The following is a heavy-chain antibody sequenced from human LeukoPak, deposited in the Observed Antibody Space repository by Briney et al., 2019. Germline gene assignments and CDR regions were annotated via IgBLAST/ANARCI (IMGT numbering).Heavy chain of an antibody. CDR1: GGSFSGYY. J-gene: IGHJ6*02. CDR2: INHSGST. V-gene: IGHV4-34*01. CDR3: ARLTYHVDIVATTDYYYYYGMDV. D-gene: IGHD5-12*01. Sequence: PSETLSLTCAVYGGSFSGYYWSWLRQPPGKGLEWIGEINHSGSTNYNPSLKSRVTISVDTSKNQFSLKLSSVTAADTAVYYCARLTYHVDIVATTDYYYYYGMDVWGQGTTVTVSS.